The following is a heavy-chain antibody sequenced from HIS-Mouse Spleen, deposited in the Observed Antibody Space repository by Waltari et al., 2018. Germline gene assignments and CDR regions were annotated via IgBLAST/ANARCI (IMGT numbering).Heavy chain of an antibody. CDR2: ISYDGSNK. V-gene: IGHV3-30*04. CDR3: ARGAVAGDAFDI. J-gene: IGHJ3*02. Sequence: QVQLVESGGGVVQPGRSLSLACAASGFTLRSYAMHWVRQAPGKGLEWVAVISYDGSNKYYADSVKGRFTISRDNSKNTLYLQMNSLRAEDTAVYYCARGAVAGDAFDIWGQGTMVTVSS. CDR1: GFTLRSYA. D-gene: IGHD6-19*01.